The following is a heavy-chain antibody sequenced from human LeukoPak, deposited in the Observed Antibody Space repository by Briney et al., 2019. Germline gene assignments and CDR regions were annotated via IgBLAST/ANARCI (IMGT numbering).Heavy chain of an antibody. D-gene: IGHD1-26*01. CDR3: ARFRSGSYYYYYYGMDV. V-gene: IGHV4-59*01. J-gene: IGHJ6*02. Sequence: PSETLSLTCTVSGGSISSYYWSWIRQPPGKGLEWIGYIYYSWSTNYNPSLKSRVTISVDTSKNQFSLKLSSVTAADTAVYYCARFRSGSYYYYYYGMDVWGQGTTVTVSS. CDR1: GGSISSYY. CDR2: IYYSWST.